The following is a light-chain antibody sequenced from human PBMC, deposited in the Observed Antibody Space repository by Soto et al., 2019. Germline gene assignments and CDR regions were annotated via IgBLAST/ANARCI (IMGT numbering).Light chain of an antibody. Sequence: QSALTQPASVSGSPGQSITISCTGTSSDVGSYNLVSWYQQHPGKAPNLMIYEVSKRPSGVSNRFSGSKSGNTASLTISGLQAEDEDDYYCCSYAGSSTWVFGGGTKLTVL. CDR1: SSDVGSYNL. V-gene: IGLV2-23*02. CDR2: EVS. CDR3: CSYAGSSTWV. J-gene: IGLJ3*02.